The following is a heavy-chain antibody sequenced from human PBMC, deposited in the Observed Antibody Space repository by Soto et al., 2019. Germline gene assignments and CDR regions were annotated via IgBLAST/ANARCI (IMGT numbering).Heavy chain of an antibody. Sequence: RRLSCAASGFTFSSYAMSWVRQVPGKGLEWVSTISDAAGSAYYVDSVKGRFTISRDNSKKTLYLQMNSLRAEDSAVYYCARPYGGKIGDAPDLWGPGTMVTVSS. CDR2: ISDAAGSA. V-gene: IGHV3-23*01. CDR1: GFTFSSYA. J-gene: IGHJ3*01. D-gene: IGHD4-17*01. CDR3: ARPYGGKIGDAPDL.